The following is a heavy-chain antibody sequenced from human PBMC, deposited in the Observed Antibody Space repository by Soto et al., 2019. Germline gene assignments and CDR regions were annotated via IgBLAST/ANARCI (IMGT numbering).Heavy chain of an antibody. CDR1: GGSFSGYY. J-gene: IGHJ6*02. Sequence: SATLSLTCAVYGGSFSGYYWSWIRQPPGKGLEWMGEITHSGSTNYNPSFKSRVTISVDTSKNQFSQKLSSVTPTDTAVNSRERGGHCSSTRWCRGYCYYYCGLGVSGQRTT. CDR2: ITHSGST. D-gene: IGHD2-2*01. CDR3: ERGGHCSSTRWCRGYCYYYCGLGV. V-gene: IGHV4-34*01.